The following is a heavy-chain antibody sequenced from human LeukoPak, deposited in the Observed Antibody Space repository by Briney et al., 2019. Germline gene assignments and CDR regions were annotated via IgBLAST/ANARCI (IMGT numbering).Heavy chain of an antibody. V-gene: IGHV3-30*18. CDR2: IPYDGSNK. J-gene: IGHJ4*02. CDR1: GFTFSSYG. D-gene: IGHD6-13*01. CDR3: AKDEGIAAAGTRFDY. Sequence: GGSLRLSCAASGFTFSSYGMHWVRQAPGKGLEWVAVIPYDGSNKYYADSVKGRFTISRDNSKNTLYLQMNSLRAEDTAVYYCAKDEGIAAAGTRFDYWGQGTLVTVSS.